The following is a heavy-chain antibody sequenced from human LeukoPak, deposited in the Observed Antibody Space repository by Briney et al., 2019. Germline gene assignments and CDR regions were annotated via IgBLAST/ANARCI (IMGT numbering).Heavy chain of an antibody. V-gene: IGHV4-4*07. D-gene: IGHD3-22*01. CDR2: IYTSGST. CDR1: GGSISSYY. Sequence: SETLSLTCTVSGGSISSYYWSWIRQPPGKGLEWIGRIYTSGSTNYNPSLKSRVTMSVDTSKNQFSLKLSSVTAADTAVYYCARSSESYDSSGYYSYYFDYWGQGTLVTVSS. J-gene: IGHJ4*02. CDR3: ARSSESYDSSGYYSYYFDY.